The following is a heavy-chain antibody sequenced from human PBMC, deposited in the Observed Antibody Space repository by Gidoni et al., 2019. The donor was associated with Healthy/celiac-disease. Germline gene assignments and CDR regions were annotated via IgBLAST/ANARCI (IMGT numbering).Heavy chain of an antibody. V-gene: IGHV4-59*01. CDR2: IYYSGST. Sequence: QVQLQESGPGLVKPSATLSLTCTVPGGSISSYYWSWIRQPPGKGLEWIGYIYYSGSTNYNPSLKSRVTISVDTSKNQFSLKLSSVTAADTAVYYCARGTIRNWFDPWGQGTLVTVSS. CDR3: ARGTIRNWFDP. D-gene: IGHD2-21*01. J-gene: IGHJ5*02. CDR1: GGSISSYY.